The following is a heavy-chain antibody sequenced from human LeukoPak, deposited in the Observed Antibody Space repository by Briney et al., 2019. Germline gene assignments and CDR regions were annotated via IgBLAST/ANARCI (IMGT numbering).Heavy chain of an antibody. CDR3: ARPGRFNNWFDP. D-gene: IGHD3-3*01. CDR1: GRSISSSRYY. Sequence: PSETLSLPCTVSGRSISSSRYYWGWLRQPPGKGLERFGRIYYSGSTYYNPSPKRRITISVETSNHQFALNPSPVTAAGPAVYYCARPGRFNNWFDPWGQGTLVTVSS. V-gene: IGHV4-39*01. J-gene: IGHJ5*02. CDR2: IYYSGST.